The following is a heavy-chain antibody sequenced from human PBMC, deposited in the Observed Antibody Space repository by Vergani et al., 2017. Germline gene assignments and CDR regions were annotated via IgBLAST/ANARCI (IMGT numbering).Heavy chain of an antibody. CDR3: ARDRDYYGSGASDY. J-gene: IGHJ4*02. CDR1: GFTFSSYS. V-gene: IGHV3-21*04. D-gene: IGHD3-10*01. Sequence: EVQLVESGGGLVKPGGSLRLSCAASGFTFSSYSMNWVRQAPGKGLEWVSSISSSSSYIYYADSVKGRFTISRDNAKNSLYLQMNSLRAEDTAVYYCARDRDYYGSGASDYWGQGTLVTVSS. CDR2: ISSSSSYI.